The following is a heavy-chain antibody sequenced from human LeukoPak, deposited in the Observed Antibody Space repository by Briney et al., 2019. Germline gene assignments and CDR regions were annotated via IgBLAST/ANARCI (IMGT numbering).Heavy chain of an antibody. CDR1: GFTFSSYP. CDR3: VKDARGYFDY. D-gene: IGHD3-10*01. J-gene: IGHJ4*02. Sequence: GGSLRLSCSASGFTFSSYPMHWVRQAPGKGLEYVSAISSNGSSTYYADSVKGRFTISRDNSKNTLYLQMSSLRAEDTAVYYCVKDARGYFDYWGQGTLVTVSS. V-gene: IGHV3-64D*06. CDR2: ISSNGSST.